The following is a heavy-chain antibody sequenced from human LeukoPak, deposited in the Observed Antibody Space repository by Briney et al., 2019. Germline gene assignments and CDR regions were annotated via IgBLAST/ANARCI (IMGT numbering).Heavy chain of an antibody. CDR2: INPSGST. CDR3: ARAYMITFGGVIVHPFDY. J-gene: IGHJ4*02. V-gene: IGHV4-34*01. Sequence: SETLSLTCAVYGGSFSGYYWSWIRQPPGKGLEWIGEINPSGSTNYNPSLKSRVTISVDTSKNQFSLKLSSVTAADTAVYYCARAYMITFGGVIVHPFDYWGQGTLVTVSS. CDR1: GGSFSGYY. D-gene: IGHD3-16*02.